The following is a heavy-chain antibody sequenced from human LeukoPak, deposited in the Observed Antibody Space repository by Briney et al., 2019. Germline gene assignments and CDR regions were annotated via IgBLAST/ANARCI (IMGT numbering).Heavy chain of an antibody. Sequence: GESLKISCKGVGYSFTNYWIGLVRQMAGQGMEWMVVIYAGDSRTRYNASFQGQVTISVDKSINTAYLQWVCLKASDTAIYYCACRELTSTRSYPWGQGTLVTVSS. CDR1: GYSFTNYW. CDR3: ACRELTSTRSYP. D-gene: IGHD2-2*01. J-gene: IGHJ5*02. CDR2: IYAGDSRT. V-gene: IGHV5-51*01.